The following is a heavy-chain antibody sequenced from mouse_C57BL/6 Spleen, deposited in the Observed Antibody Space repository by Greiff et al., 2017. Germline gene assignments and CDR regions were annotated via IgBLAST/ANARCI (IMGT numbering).Heavy chain of an antibody. CDR2: IYPRSGNT. Sequence: QVQLQQSGAELARPGASVKLSCKASGYTFTSYGISWVKQRTGQGLEWIGEIYPRSGNTYYNEQFKGKATLTADKSSSTAYMDLRSLTSEDAAVYFCARDYYGSSDYWGQGTSVTVSS. CDR1: GYTFTSYG. J-gene: IGHJ4*01. V-gene: IGHV1-81*01. D-gene: IGHD1-1*01. CDR3: ARDYYGSSDY.